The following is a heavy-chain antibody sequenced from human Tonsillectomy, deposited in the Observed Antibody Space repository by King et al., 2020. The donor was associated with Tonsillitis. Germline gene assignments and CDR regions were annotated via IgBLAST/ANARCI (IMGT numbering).Heavy chain of an antibody. CDR2: ITCSSNTI. CDR3: ARDTYYYDSSGYYCFDS. V-gene: IGHV3-48*02. CDR1: GFTFSSYN. J-gene: IGHJ4*02. Sequence: VQLVESGGGLVQPGGSLRLSCVACGFTFSSYNMNWVRQAPGKGLEWVSYITCSSNTIYYADSVKGRFTISRDNAKNSLYLQMNSLRDEDTAVYYCARDTYYYDSSGYYCFDSWGQGTLVTVSP. D-gene: IGHD3-22*01.